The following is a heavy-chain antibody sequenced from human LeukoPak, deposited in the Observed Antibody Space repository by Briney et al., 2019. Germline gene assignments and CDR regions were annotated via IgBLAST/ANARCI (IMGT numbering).Heavy chain of an antibody. CDR2: INHSGNT. Sequence: SETLSLTCTVSGGSISGYYWNWIRQPPGKGLEWIGEINHSGNTNYNPSLKSRVTISVDTSKNQFSLKLSSVTAADTAVYYCARDRDYGEIGYYYYYMDVWGKGTTVTVSS. CDR3: ARDRDYGEIGYYYYYMDV. J-gene: IGHJ6*03. V-gene: IGHV4-34*01. D-gene: IGHD4-17*01. CDR1: GGSISGYY.